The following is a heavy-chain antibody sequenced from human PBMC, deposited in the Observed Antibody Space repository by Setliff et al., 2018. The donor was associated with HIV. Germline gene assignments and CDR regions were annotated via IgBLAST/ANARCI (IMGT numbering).Heavy chain of an antibody. J-gene: IGHJ4*02. V-gene: IGHV3-11*01. CDR2: ISGSGSRI. CDR3: AKGVRGGDYFDY. Sequence: LSLTCTVSGGSISSSSYYWGWVRQAPGKGLEWISYISGSGSRIYYADSVKGRFTISRDNAKNSLYLQMNSLRAEDMALYYCAKGVRGGDYFDYWGQGTLVTVSS. CDR1: GGSISSSSYY.